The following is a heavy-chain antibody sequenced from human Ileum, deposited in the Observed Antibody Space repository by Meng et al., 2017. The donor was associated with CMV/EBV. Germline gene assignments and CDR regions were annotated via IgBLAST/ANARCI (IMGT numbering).Heavy chain of an antibody. CDR2: IYYSGST. D-gene: IGHD2-15*01. CDR1: GGSISSSSYY. V-gene: IGHV4-39*07. Sequence: RQPQDAGPGLGMPSETLSLTCTVCGGSISSSSYYWGWIRQPPGKGLEWIGSIYYSGSTYYNPSLKSRVTISVDTSKNQFSLKLSSVTAADTAVYYCVRQVVAASFDYWGQGALVTVSS. CDR3: VRQVVAASFDY. J-gene: IGHJ4*02.